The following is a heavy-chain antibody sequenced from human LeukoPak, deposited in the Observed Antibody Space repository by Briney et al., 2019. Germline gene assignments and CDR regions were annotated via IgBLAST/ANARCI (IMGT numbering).Heavy chain of an antibody. V-gene: IGHV1-2*02. J-gene: IGHJ6*03. CDR2: VNPTSGGT. CDR1: DYNFIAYY. Sequence: GASVKVSCKASDYNFIAYYIHWVRQAPGQGLQWMGLVNPTSGGTEYAQRFQGRVAMTRDTSSGTAYMDLSRLSSDDSAVYYCAKGGGYYHYMDVWGNGTPITVSS. CDR3: AKGGGYYHYMDV. D-gene: IGHD2-15*01.